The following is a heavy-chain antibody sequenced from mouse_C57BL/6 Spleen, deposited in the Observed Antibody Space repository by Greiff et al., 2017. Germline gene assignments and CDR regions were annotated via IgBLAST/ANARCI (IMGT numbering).Heavy chain of an antibody. J-gene: IGHJ3*01. CDR2: IYPRSGNT. CDR3: AMIYYDYDEAY. D-gene: IGHD2-4*01. Sequence: VQLQQSGAELAKPGASVKLSCKASGYTFTSYGISWVKQRTGQGLEWIGEIYPRSGNTYYNEKFKGKATLTADKSSSTAYMELRSLTSEDSAVYFCAMIYYDYDEAYWGQGTLVTVSA. V-gene: IGHV1-81*01. CDR1: GYTFTSYG.